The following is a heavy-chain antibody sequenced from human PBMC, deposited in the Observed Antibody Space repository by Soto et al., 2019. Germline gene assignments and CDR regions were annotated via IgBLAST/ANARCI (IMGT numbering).Heavy chain of an antibody. CDR2: INHSGST. Sequence: SETLSLTCAVYGGSFSGYYWSWIRQPPGKGLEWIGEINHSGSTNYNPSLKSRVTISVDTSKNQFSLKLSSVTAADTAVYYCARGRRSNYRTGAYYGMDVWGQGTTVTVSS. CDR3: ARGRRSNYRTGAYYGMDV. V-gene: IGHV4-34*01. D-gene: IGHD4-4*01. CDR1: GGSFSGYY. J-gene: IGHJ6*02.